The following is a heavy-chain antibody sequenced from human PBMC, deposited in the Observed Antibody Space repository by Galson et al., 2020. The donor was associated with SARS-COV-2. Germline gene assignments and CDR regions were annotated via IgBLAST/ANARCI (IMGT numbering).Heavy chain of an antibody. CDR1: GYTLTNYY. D-gene: IGHD3-16*01. CDR3: EREQDDLSSSSYDY. J-gene: IGHJ4*02. Sequence: ASAQVPCKAPGYTLTNYYIHRVRRPPAHGPEWMGVITPNGDSTLYAQKFQGRVTMTWDTSTITVYMELGGLRSDDRAVDYCEREQDDLSSSSYDYWGQGTLVTVSS. CDR2: ITPNGDST. V-gene: IGHV1-46*01.